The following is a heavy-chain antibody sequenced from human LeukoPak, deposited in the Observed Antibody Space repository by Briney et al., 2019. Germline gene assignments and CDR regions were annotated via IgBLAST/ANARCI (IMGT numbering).Heavy chain of an antibody. CDR1: GGSISSSSYY. CDR3: ARGAFDL. V-gene: IGHV4-39*07. Sequence: SETLSLTCTVSGGSISSSSYYWGWLRQPPGKGLEWIGSIYYSGSTYYNPSLKSRVTISMDTSKNQFSLNLTSVTAADTAVYYCARGAFDLWGRGTLVTVSS. J-gene: IGHJ2*01. CDR2: IYYSGST.